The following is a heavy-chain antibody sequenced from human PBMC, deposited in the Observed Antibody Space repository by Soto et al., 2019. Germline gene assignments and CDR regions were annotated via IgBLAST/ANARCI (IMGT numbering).Heavy chain of an antibody. CDR3: TTWTLYYYGMDV. V-gene: IGHV3-15*01. CDR2: IKSKTDGGTT. Sequence: GGSLRLSCAASGFTFSNAWMSWVRQAPGKGLEWVGRIKSKTDGGTTDYAAPVKGRFTISRDDSKNTLYLQMNSLKTEDTAVYYCTTWTLYYYGMDVWGQGTTVTVYS. J-gene: IGHJ6*02. CDR1: GFTFSNAW.